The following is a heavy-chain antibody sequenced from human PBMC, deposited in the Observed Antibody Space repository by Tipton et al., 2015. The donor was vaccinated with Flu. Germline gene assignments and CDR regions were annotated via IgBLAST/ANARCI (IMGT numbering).Heavy chain of an antibody. CDR3: AREFYESARHYYYGMDV. J-gene: IGHJ6*02. CDR2: IYSGGTT. V-gene: IGHV3-53*01. CDR1: GFTVSTNF. Sequence: VQLVQSGGGLIQPGGSLRLSCAVSGFTVSTNFMSWVRQAPGKGLEWVSIIYSGGTTYYADSVKGRFTISRDNSKNTLFLQMDSPRAEDTAVYYCAREFYESARHYYYGMDVWGQGTTVTVSS. D-gene: IGHD3-22*01.